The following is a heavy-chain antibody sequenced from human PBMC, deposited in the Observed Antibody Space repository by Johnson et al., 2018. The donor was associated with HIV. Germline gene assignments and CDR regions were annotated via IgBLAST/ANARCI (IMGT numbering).Heavy chain of an antibody. J-gene: IGHJ3*02. CDR1: GFTFSSYG. Sequence: VQLVESGGGVVQPGRSLRLSCAASGFTFSSYGMHWVRQAPGKGLEWVANIKQDGSEKFYVDSVKGRFTISRDNSKNTLYLQMNRLIAEDTAVYYCAREWLYGFDIWGQGTMVTVSS. V-gene: IGHV3-7*03. CDR2: IKQDGSEK. D-gene: IGHD5-24*01. CDR3: AREWLYGFDI.